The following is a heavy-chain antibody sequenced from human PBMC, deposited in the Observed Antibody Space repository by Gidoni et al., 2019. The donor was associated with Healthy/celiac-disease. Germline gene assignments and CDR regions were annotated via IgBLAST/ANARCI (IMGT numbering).Heavy chain of an antibody. CDR2: INHSGST. J-gene: IGHJ4*02. CDR1: GGSFSGYY. D-gene: IGHD3-10*01. V-gene: IGHV4-34*01. Sequence: QVQLQQWGAGLLKPSETLSLTCAVYGGSFSGYYWSWIRQPPGKGLEWIGEINHSGSTNYNPSLKSRVTISVDTSKNQFSLKLSSVTAADTAVYYCARVLTRSHLTAGFDYWGQGTLVTVSS. CDR3: ARVLTRSHLTAGFDY.